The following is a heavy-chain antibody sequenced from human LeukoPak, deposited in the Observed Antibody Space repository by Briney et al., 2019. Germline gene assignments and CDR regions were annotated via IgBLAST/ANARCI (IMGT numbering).Heavy chain of an antibody. V-gene: IGHV3-30*04. CDR1: GFTFISYA. Sequence: PGTSLRLSCAASGFTFISYAIHWVRQAPGKGLEWVAVISFHGTDTFYADSVKGRFTISRDNAKNSLYLQMNSLRAEDTAVYYCARMSSSWYVDYYYCMDVWGKGTTVTISS. CDR2: ISFHGTDT. J-gene: IGHJ6*03. D-gene: IGHD6-13*01. CDR3: ARMSSSWYVDYYYCMDV.